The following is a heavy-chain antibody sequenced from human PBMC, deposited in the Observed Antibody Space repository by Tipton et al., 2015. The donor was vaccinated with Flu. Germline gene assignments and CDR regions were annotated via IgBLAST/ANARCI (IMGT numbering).Heavy chain of an antibody. J-gene: IGHJ5*02. V-gene: IGHV3-23*01. D-gene: IGHD6-6*01. CDR1: GFIFSSYA. CDR3: AKDSSP. CDR2: VSGNGNKS. Sequence: SLRLSCATSGFIFSSYAMSWVRQAPGKGLEWVSAVSGNGNKSYYSDSVQGRFTISRDNSKDTLYLQMNNLRAEDTAVYYCAKDSSPWGHGTLVTISS.